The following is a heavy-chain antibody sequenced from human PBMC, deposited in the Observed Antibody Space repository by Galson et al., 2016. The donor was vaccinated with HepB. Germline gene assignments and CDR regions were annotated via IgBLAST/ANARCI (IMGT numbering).Heavy chain of an antibody. Sequence: SLRLSCAASGFTFVSYTVNWVRQAPGKGLECVSSISGSGSHIHYLGSVQGRFTISRDNAKNSLYLQMNGLRAEDTALYYCSVPVASNGHLDSWGQGTLVTVSS. CDR1: GFTFVSYT. CDR2: ISGSGSHI. J-gene: IGHJ4*02. CDR3: SVPVASNGHLDS. D-gene: IGHD2-8*01. V-gene: IGHV3-21*01.